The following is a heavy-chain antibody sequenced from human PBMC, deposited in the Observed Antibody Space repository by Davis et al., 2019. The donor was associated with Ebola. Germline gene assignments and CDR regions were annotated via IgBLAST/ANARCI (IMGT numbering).Heavy chain of an antibody. D-gene: IGHD5-18*01. Sequence: GSLRLSCTVSGGSVSSGSYYWSCNRQPPEKGLEWVGYIYYSGSTNCNPSLKSRVTISVDTSKNQFSLKLSSVTAADTAVYYCARGYSYGPYNWFDPWGQGTLVTVSS. V-gene: IGHV4-61*01. CDR2: IYYSGST. CDR3: ARGYSYGPYNWFDP. CDR1: GGSVSSGSYY. J-gene: IGHJ5*02.